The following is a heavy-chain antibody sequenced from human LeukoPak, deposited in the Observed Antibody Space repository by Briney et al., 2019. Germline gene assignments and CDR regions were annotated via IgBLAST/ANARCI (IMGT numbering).Heavy chain of an antibody. CDR1: GGSFSGYF. CDR2: INRSGST. Sequence: SETLSLTCAIYGGSFSGYFWSWFRQPPGKGLEWIGEINRSGSTNYNSSLSLKSRVTISVDTSKNQFSLKLSSVTAADTAVYYCAVSAAALFDPWGQGTLVTVSS. J-gene: IGHJ5*02. D-gene: IGHD6-6*01. V-gene: IGHV4-34*01. CDR3: AVSAAALFDP.